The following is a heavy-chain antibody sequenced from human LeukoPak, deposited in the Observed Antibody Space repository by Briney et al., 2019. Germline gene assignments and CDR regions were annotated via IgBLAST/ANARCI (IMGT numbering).Heavy chain of an antibody. Sequence: GGSLRLSCAASGFTFSSYAMMWVRQSPEKGLEWVSSITGSGDGTYYADSVRGRFTISRDNSKNTLYLQMNSLRAEGTAVYFCVKGFVHPTYYFEYWGQGTLVTVSS. CDR1: GFTFSSYA. CDR2: ITGSGDGT. CDR3: VKGFVHPTYYFEY. V-gene: IGHV3-23*01. J-gene: IGHJ4*02. D-gene: IGHD3-10*01.